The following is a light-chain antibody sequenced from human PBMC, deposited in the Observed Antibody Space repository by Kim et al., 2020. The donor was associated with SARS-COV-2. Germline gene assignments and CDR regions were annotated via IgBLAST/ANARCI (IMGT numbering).Light chain of an antibody. CDR3: YQRYTWPHLT. Sequence: EIMLTQSPATLSLSPGERATLSCRASQSVSSYLASYQQKPRQAPRLLIYDAYTSATGIPARFSGGRSGTAFSLTISSREPADFAVYYCYQRYTWPHLTFGGGTRVDIK. CDR1: QSVSSY. V-gene: IGKV3-11*01. CDR2: DAY. J-gene: IGKJ4*01.